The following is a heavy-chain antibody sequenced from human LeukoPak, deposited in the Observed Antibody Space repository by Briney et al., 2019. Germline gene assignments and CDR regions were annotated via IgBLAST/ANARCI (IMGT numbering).Heavy chain of an antibody. J-gene: IGHJ4*02. CDR2: IYYSGST. CDR3: ARPRRATMVRGVKRWDHYELDY. CDR1: GGSISSSSYY. D-gene: IGHD3-10*01. V-gene: IGHV4-39*07. Sequence: PSETLSLTCTVSGGSISSSSYYWGWIRQPPGKGLEWIGSIYYSGSTYYNPSLKSRVTISVDTSKNQFSLKLSSVTAADTAVYYCARPRRATMVRGVKRWDHYELDYWGQGTLVTVSS.